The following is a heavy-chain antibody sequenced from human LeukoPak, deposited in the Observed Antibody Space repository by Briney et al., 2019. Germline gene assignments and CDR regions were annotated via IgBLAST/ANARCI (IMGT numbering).Heavy chain of an antibody. Sequence: SETLSLTCTVSGGSISSSSYYWGWIRQPPGKGLEWIGSIYYSGSTYYNPSLKSRVTISVDTSKNQFSLKLSSVTAADTAVYYCARNGRNDYGDHGGWFDPWGQGTLVTVSS. J-gene: IGHJ5*02. CDR3: ARNGRNDYGDHGGWFDP. CDR1: GGSISSSSYY. V-gene: IGHV4-39*07. D-gene: IGHD4-17*01. CDR2: IYYSGST.